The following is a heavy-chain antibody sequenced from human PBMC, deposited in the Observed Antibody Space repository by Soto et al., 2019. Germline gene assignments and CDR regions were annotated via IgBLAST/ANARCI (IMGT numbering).Heavy chain of an antibody. Sequence: EVQLVESGGGLTQPGGSLRLSCVGSGFIGSSSHMIWVRQAPGTGLEGVSILYNHGKTNYVDSVNGRFTITRDNAKNTVYLQMNSLRVEDTAVYYCARLTESERHWGQGALVTVSS. CDR1: GFIGSSSH. D-gene: IGHD1-1*01. CDR3: ARLTESERH. J-gene: IGHJ4*02. V-gene: IGHV3-53*01. CDR2: LYNHGKT.